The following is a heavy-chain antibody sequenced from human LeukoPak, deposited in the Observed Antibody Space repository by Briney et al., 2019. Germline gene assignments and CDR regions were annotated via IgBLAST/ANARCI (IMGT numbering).Heavy chain of an antibody. D-gene: IGHD3-10*01. CDR1: GFIFRNFD. V-gene: IGHV3-23*01. CDR3: AKDIYAGIYST. J-gene: IGHJ4*03. Sequence: GESLRLSCAASGFIFRNFDMSWIRQAPGKGLEWVSHISDVVAHTWYADSVKGRIIISRDNSNNRVFLQMNSLRPEDTALYYCAKDIYAGIYSTCGPGTLVTVSS. CDR2: ISDVVAHT.